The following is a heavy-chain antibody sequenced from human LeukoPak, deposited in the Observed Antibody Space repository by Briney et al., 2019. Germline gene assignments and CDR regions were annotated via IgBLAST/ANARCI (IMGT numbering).Heavy chain of an antibody. D-gene: IGHD7-27*01. J-gene: IGHJ4*02. Sequence: PGGSLRLSCAESGFTFSNYAIHWVRQAPGKGLEWVASIRFNGNFYADYVKGRFTISRDNSKSTVSLQMDTLRTEDTALYYCARENWDFDFWGQGTLVTVSS. CDR3: ARENWDFDF. CDR1: GFTFSNYA. V-gene: IGHV3-30*02. CDR2: IRFNGN.